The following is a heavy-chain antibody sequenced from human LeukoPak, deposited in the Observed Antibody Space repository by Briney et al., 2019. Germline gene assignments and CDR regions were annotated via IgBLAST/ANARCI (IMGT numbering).Heavy chain of an antibody. CDR3: ARGSGKDYYGSGPIDKWFDP. Sequence: GGSLRLSCAASGFTFSSYSMNWVRQAPGKGLEWVSSISSSSSYISYADSVKGRFTISRDNAKNSLYLHMSSLRAEDTAVYYCARGSGKDYYGSGPIDKWFDPWGQGTLVTVSS. J-gene: IGHJ5*02. CDR1: GFTFSSYS. V-gene: IGHV3-21*04. CDR2: ISSSSSYI. D-gene: IGHD3-10*01.